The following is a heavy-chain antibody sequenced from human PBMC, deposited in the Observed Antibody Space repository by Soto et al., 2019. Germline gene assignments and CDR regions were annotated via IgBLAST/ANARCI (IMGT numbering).Heavy chain of an antibody. Sequence: PSETLSLTCTVSGGSISSTPYYWGWIRQPPGKGLEWIGNIYYSGNTYYNSSLKSRVTISVDTSKNQFSLKLSSVTATDTAVYYCARIFGSGSYYFDYWGQGTLVIVSS. D-gene: IGHD3-10*01. CDR1: GGSISSTPYY. CDR2: IYYSGNT. V-gene: IGHV4-39*01. CDR3: ARIFGSGSYYFDY. J-gene: IGHJ4*02.